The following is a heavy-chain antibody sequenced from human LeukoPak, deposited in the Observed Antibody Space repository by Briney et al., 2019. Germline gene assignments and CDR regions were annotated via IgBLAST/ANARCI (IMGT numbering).Heavy chain of an antibody. V-gene: IGHV4-59*08. D-gene: IGHD1-26*01. CDR3: AVFRGRYYGYFDY. J-gene: IGHJ4*02. Sequence: SETLSLTCTVSGGSISSYYWSWIRQPPGKGLEWIGYIYYSGSTNYNPSLKSRVAISVDTSKNQFSLKLSSVTAADTAVYYCAVFRGRYYGYFDYWGQGTLVTVSS. CDR1: GGSISSYY. CDR2: IYYSGST.